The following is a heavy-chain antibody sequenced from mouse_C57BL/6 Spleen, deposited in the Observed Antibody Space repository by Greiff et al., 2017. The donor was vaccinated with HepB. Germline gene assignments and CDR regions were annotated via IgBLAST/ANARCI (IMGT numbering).Heavy chain of an antibody. CDR3: ARDRGGDDPYFDV. D-gene: IGHD2-3*01. Sequence: ESGPGLVKPSQSLSLTCSVTGYSITSGYYWNWIRQFPGNKLEWMGYISYDGSNNYNPSLKNRISITRDTSKNQFFLKLNSVTTEDTATYYCARDRGGDDPYFDVWGTGTTVTVSS. CDR2: ISYDGSN. CDR1: GYSITSGYY. J-gene: IGHJ1*03. V-gene: IGHV3-6*01.